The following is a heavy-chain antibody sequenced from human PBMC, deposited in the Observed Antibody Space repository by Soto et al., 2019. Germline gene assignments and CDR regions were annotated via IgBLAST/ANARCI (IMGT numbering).Heavy chain of an antibody. CDR1: GFTVSSNY. CDR2: IYSGGST. Sequence: EVQLVESGGGLIQPGGSLRLSCAASGFTVSSNYMSWVRQAPGKGLEWVSVIYSGGSTYYADSVKGRFTISRDISNNSLHLQMNGLRDEDTAVYYCASEGYYGWVGMDVWGQGTTVTVSS. J-gene: IGHJ6*02. CDR3: ASEGYYGWVGMDV. V-gene: IGHV3-53*01. D-gene: IGHD3-10*01.